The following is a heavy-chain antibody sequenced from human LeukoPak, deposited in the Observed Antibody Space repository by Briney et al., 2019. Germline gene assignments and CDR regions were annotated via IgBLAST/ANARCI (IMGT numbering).Heavy chain of an antibody. CDR1: GGSFSGYY. J-gene: IGHJ4*02. Sequence: SETLSLTCAVYGGSFSGYYWSWIRQPPGKGLEWIGEINHSGSTNYNPSLKSRVTISVDTSKNQFSLKLSSVTAADTAVYYCARLLPRQNLDSSGHHIGDYWGQGTLVTVSS. CDR2: INHSGST. D-gene: IGHD3-22*01. CDR3: ARLLPRQNLDSSGHHIGDY. V-gene: IGHV4-34*01.